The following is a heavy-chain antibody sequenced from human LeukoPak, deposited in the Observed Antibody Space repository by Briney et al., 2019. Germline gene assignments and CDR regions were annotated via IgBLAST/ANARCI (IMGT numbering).Heavy chain of an antibody. CDR3: AKSHQYYDFWSGPPSYFDY. Sequence: GGSLRLSCAASGFTFSSYGMHWVRQAPGKGLEWVAFIRYDGSNKYYAHSVKGRFNISRDNSKNTLYLQMNSLRAEDTAVYYCAKSHQYYDFWSGPPSYFDYWGQGTLVTVSS. CDR1: GFTFSSYG. CDR2: IRYDGSNK. D-gene: IGHD3-3*01. V-gene: IGHV3-30*02. J-gene: IGHJ4*02.